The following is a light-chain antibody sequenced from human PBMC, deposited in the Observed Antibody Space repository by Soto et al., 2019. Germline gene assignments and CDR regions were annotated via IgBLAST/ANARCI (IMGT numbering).Light chain of an antibody. CDR2: EDS. CDR3: CSYAGTNTWV. V-gene: IGLV2-23*01. CDR1: SSDVGGYKL. J-gene: IGLJ3*02. Sequence: QLVLTQPASVSGSPGQSITISCTGTSSDVGGYKLVSWYQQHPGKVPKLMIYEDSKRPSGLSNRFSASKSGNTASLTISGLQAEDEADYYCCSYAGTNTWVFGGGTKVTVL.